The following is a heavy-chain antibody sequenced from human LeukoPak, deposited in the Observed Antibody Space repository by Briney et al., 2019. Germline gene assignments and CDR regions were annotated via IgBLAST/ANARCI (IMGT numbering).Heavy chain of an antibody. V-gene: IGHV3-74*01. CDR1: GFTLSTYW. D-gene: IGHD6-19*01. CDR2: INSDGSST. Sequence: GGSLRLSCAASGFTLSTYWMHWVRQAPGKGLVWVSRINSDGSSTSYADSVKGRFTISRDNAKNTLYLQMNSLRGEDTAVYYCARVDIAVAGFDYWGQGTLVTVSS. CDR3: ARVDIAVAGFDY. J-gene: IGHJ4*02.